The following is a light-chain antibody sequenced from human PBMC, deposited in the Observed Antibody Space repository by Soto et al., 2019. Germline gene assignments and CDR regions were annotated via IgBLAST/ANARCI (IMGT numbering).Light chain of an antibody. V-gene: IGKV1-9*01. J-gene: IGKJ2*01. CDR1: QGISSY. CDR3: QQLDSYPY. Sequence: DIQLTQSPSFLSASVGDRVTMTCRASQGISSYLAWYQQKPGKAPKLLIYAASTLQRGVPSRFSGSGSGTEFTLTISSLQPEDFATYYCQQLDSYPYFGQGTNLEIK. CDR2: AAS.